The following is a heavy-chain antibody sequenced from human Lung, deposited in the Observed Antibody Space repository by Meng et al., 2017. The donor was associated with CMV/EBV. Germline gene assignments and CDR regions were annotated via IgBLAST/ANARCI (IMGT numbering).Heavy chain of an antibody. J-gene: IGHJ5*02. D-gene: IGHD3-9*01. CDR2: INPRHGGT. V-gene: IGHV1-46*01. CDR3: ARARYFDWLGFDP. Sequence: ASVXVSXKTSGYTFTTYYIHWVRQAPGQGLEWMGIINPRHGGTAYAHKFQGRVTMTRDTSTSTVYMELSSLRSEDTAVYYCARARYFDWLGFDPWGQGTLVTVSS. CDR1: GYTFTTYY.